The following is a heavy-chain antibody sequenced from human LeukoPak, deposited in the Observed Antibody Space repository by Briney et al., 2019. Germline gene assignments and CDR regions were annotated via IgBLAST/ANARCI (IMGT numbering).Heavy chain of an antibody. Sequence: SETLSLICTVSGGSISTPYWSWIRQPPGKGLEWIGCINSSGSTSYSPSLKSRVTISIDTSKNQFSLKLSSVTAADTAVYYCARVGGGTVGVTYYYYGMDVWGQGTTVTVSS. V-gene: IGHV4-59*11. CDR1: GGSISTPY. D-gene: IGHD1-26*01. CDR3: ARVGGGTVGVTYYYYGMDV. J-gene: IGHJ6*02. CDR2: INSSGST.